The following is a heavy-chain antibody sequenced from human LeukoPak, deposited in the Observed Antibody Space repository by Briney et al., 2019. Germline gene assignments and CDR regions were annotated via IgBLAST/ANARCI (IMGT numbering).Heavy chain of an antibody. CDR2: ISGSGGST. D-gene: IGHD1-14*01. CDR3: ANRPEPPSHLDY. V-gene: IGHV3-23*01. J-gene: IGHJ4*02. Sequence: GGSLRLSCAASGFTFSSYAMSWVRQAPGKWLEWVSAISGSGGSTYYADSVKGRFTISRDNSKNTLYLQMNSLRAEDTAVYYCANRPEPPSHLDYWGQGTLVTVSS. CDR1: GFTFSSYA.